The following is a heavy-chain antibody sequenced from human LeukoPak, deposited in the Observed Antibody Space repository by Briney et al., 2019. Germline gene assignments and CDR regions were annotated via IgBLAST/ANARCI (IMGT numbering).Heavy chain of an antibody. CDR1: DGSINSYY. Sequence: SETLSLTCSVSDGSINSYYWNWLRRPPGKGLEWIGYIYYNGNTNYSPSLKSRVTMSVDTSKNLFSLKVGSVTAADTAVYYCARHVGYDILTGRFNSKGPVDYWGQGTLVTVSS. CDR3: ARHVGYDILTGRFNSKGPVDY. CDR2: IYYNGNT. J-gene: IGHJ4*02. V-gene: IGHV4-59*08. D-gene: IGHD3-9*01.